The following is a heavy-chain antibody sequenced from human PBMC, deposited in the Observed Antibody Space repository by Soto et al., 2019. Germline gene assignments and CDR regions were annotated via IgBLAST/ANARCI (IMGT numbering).Heavy chain of an antibody. Sequence: PGGSLRLSCAASGFTFSSYAMTWVRQAPGKGLEWVSSLSGTGGSTYYADSVEGRFTISRDNSQNTLYLQITSLRAEDTAIYYYAKTKGRSSSATFDSWGQGTLVSVSS. CDR2: LSGTGGST. V-gene: IGHV3-23*01. CDR1: GFTFSSYA. D-gene: IGHD6-6*01. CDR3: AKTKGRSSSATFDS. J-gene: IGHJ4*02.